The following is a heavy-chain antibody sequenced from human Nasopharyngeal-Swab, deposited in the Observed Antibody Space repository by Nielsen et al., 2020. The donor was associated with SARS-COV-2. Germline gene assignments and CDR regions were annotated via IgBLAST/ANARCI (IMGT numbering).Heavy chain of an antibody. V-gene: IGHV1-58*01. CDR2: IVVGSGNT. Sequence: WVRQAPGQRLEWIGWIVVGSGNTNYAQKFQERVTITRDMSTSTAYMELSSLRSEDTAVYYRAASLPYDSSGYYSWGQGTLVTVSS. CDR3: AASLPYDSSGYYS. J-gene: IGHJ4*02. D-gene: IGHD3-22*01.